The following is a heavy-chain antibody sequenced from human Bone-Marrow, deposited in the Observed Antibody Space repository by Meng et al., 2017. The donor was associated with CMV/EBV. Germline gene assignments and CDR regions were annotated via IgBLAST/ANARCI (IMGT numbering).Heavy chain of an antibody. CDR1: GCTFSNSA. V-gene: IGHV3-64*02. CDR3: ARARYDSYFDF. Sequence: GGSLRLSCAASGCTFSNSAMPWVRQAPGKGLEYVSGISSSERVTYYGDSVKGRFTISRDNSKNTLYLQMGSLRPVDMAVYYCARARYDSYFDFWGRGTLVTVSS. D-gene: IGHD1-20*01. CDR2: ISSSERVT. J-gene: IGHJ4*02.